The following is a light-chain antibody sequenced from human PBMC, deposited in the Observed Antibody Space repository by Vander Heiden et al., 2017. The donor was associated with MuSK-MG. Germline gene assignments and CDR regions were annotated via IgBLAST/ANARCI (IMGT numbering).Light chain of an antibody. CDR2: GAS. CDR1: QSVSSN. J-gene: IGKJ1*01. CDR3: QQHNNWPSMT. Sequence: EIVMTQSPATLSVSPGERATLSCRASQSVSSNLAWYQQKPGQAPRLLIYGASTRATGSPARFSGSGYGTEFTLTISSRQSEDFAVYYCQQHNNWPSMTFGQGTKVEIK. V-gene: IGKV3-15*01.